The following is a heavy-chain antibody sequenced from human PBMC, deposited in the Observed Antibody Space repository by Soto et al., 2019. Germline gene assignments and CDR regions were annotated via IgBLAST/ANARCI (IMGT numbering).Heavy chain of an antibody. V-gene: IGHV3-33*01. J-gene: IGHJ6*02. D-gene: IGHD2-15*01. Sequence: GSQRRSCEASGFNYSSSGLHWVRQDKGKGLEWVAVIWYDGSNKYYADSVKGRFTISRDNSKNTLYLQMNSLRAEDTAVYYCARSRPRYCSGGSCHLQYYYYYGMDVWGQGTTVTVSS. CDR3: ARSRPRYCSGGSCHLQYYYYYGMDV. CDR2: IWYDGSNK. CDR1: GFNYSSSG.